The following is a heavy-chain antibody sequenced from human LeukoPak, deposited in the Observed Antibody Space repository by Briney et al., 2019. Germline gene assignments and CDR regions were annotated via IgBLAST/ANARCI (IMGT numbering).Heavy chain of an antibody. CDR3: ARVGVGAVQYYFDS. CDR2: IIPIYGTP. J-gene: IGHJ4*02. D-gene: IGHD1-26*01. CDR1: GGIFSSYA. Sequence: SVKVSCEASGGIFSSYAFSWVRQAPGQGLEWMGGIIPIYGTPNYSQKFRGRVTITADESASTTYMELSSLRSADTAVYYCARVGVGAVQYYFDSWGQGTLVTVSS. V-gene: IGHV1-69*13.